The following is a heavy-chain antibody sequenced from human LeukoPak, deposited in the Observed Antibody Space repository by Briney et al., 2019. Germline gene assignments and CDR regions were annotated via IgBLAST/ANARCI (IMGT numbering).Heavy chain of an antibody. D-gene: IGHD3-3*01. CDR3: ATSITIFGVASSWFDP. CDR2: ISAYNGNT. V-gene: IGHV1-18*01. CDR1: GYTFISYG. J-gene: IGHJ5*02. Sequence: ASVKVSCKASGYTFISYGISWVRQAPGQGLEWMGWISAYNGNTKYAQNLQGRVTMTTDTSTSTAYMELSSLRSEDTAVYYCATSITIFGVASSWFDPWGQGTLVTVSS.